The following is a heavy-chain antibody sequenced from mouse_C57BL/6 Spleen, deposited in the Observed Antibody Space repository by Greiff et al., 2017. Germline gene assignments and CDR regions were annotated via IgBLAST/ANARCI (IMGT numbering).Heavy chain of an antibody. J-gene: IGHJ4*01. CDR1: GYTFTDYE. V-gene: IGHV1-15*01. Sequence: QVQLQQSGAELVRPGASVTLSCKASGYTFTDYEMHWVKQTPVHGLEWIGAIDPETGGTAYNQKFKGKAILTADKSSSTAYMDLRSLTSEDSAFYYCTPWDGDYCALDYWGQGTSVTVSS. D-gene: IGHD4-1*01. CDR2: IDPETGGT. CDR3: TPWDGDYCALDY.